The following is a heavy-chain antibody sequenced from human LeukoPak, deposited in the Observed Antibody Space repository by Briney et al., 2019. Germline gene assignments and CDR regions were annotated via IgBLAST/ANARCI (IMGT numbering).Heavy chain of an antibody. CDR1: GGPFSGYY. D-gene: IGHD3-10*02. CDR2: IYYSGST. V-gene: IGHV4-39*01. J-gene: IGHJ4*02. Sequence: AETLSLTCTVHGGPFSGYYWGWIRQPPGKGLEWIGSIYYSGSTYYNPSLKSRVTISVDVSKNQFSLKLSSVTAADTAVYYCARLSRFGELLSPFDYWGQGALVTVSS. CDR3: ARLSRFGELLSPFDY.